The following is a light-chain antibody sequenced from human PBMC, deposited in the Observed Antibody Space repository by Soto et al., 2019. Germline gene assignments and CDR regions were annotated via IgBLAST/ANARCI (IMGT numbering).Light chain of an antibody. CDR1: SSDVGSYNL. Sequence: QSVLTQPASVSGSPGQSITISCTGTSSDVGSYNLVSWYQQHPGKAPKLMIYEVSKRPSGGSNRFSGSKSGNTASLTISGLQAEDEADYYCCSYAGSSTFEVFGGGTKLTVL. V-gene: IGLV2-23*02. CDR2: EVS. CDR3: CSYAGSSTFEV. J-gene: IGLJ3*02.